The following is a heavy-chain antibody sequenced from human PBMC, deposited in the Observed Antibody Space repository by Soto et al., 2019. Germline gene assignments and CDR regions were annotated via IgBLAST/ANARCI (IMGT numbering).Heavy chain of an antibody. V-gene: IGHV4-59*01. CDR1: GGSISSYY. CDR2: IYYSGST. D-gene: IGHD4-17*01. Sequence: SETLSLTCTVSGGSISSYYWSWIRQPPGKGLEWIGYIYYSGSTNYNPSLKSRVTISVDTSKNQFSLKLSSVTAADTAVYYCARVTVTPDHPRPNYFDYWGQGTLVTVSS. J-gene: IGHJ4*02. CDR3: ARVTVTPDHPRPNYFDY.